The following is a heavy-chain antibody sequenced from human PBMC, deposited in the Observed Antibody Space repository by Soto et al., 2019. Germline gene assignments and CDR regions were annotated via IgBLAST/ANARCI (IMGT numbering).Heavy chain of an antibody. J-gene: IGHJ4*02. CDR1: GFTVSSSR. CDR2: ISSSRSTI. CDR3: VIDGDVFDY. V-gene: IGHV3-48*01. Sequence: GGSLRLSCAASGFTVSSSRMSWFRQAPGEGQGLRRGLEWVSYISSSRSTIYYADSVKGRFTISRDNAKNSLYLQMNSLRAEDTAVYYCVIDGDVFDYWGQGTLVTVSS. D-gene: IGHD4-17*01.